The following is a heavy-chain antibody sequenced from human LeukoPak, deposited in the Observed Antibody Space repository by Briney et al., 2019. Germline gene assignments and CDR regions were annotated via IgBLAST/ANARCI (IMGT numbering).Heavy chain of an antibody. D-gene: IGHD3-22*01. CDR3: ASHYDRSGYYSFDY. V-gene: IGHV4-4*02. Sequence: SGTLSLTCAVSGGSISSSNWWSWVRQPPGKGLEWIGEIYHSGSTNYNPSLKSRVTISVDTSKNQFSLKLSSVTAADTAVYYCASHYDRSGYYSFDYWGQGTLVTVSS. CDR1: GGSISSSNW. CDR2: IYHSGST. J-gene: IGHJ4*02.